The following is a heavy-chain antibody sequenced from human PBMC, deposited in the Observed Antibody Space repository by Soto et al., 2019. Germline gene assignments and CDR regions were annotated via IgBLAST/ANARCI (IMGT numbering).Heavy chain of an antibody. V-gene: IGHV1-18*01. D-gene: IGHD2-21*02. CDR2: INPHKGKT. Sequence: QVQLVQSGAEVKKPGASVKVSCKASGYTFTNFGISWVRQAPGQGLEWMGWINPHKGKTNYPEKLQGRVTMTTDTSTSTDYTELRSLRSDDTAVYYCARVENPLPSTWGQGTLVTVSS. CDR1: GYTFTNFG. CDR3: ARVENPLPST. J-gene: IGHJ5*02.